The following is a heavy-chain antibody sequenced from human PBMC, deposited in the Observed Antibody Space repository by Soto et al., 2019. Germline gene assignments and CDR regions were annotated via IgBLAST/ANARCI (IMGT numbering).Heavy chain of an antibody. J-gene: IGHJ5*02. D-gene: IGHD6-6*01. CDR3: ARSPKVSGSSQTRPDL. V-gene: IGHV4-34*01. Sequence: SETLSLTCSIYSGSFSGYYWSWIRQPPGKGLEWIGEISQSGNTNYSPSLKSRVSISIDTSKKQFSLNLASVSAADTAVYYCARSPKVSGSSQTRPDLWGQGTLVTVSS. CDR2: ISQSGNT. CDR1: SGSFSGYY.